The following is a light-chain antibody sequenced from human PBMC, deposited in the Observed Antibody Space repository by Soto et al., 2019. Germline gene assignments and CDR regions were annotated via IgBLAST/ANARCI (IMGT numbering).Light chain of an antibody. V-gene: IGLV1-51*01. J-gene: IGLJ2*01. Sequence: QSVLTQPPSVSAAPGQKVTISCSGSNSNIGSHYVSWYQQVPGKAPKLLIYDDNKRPSGIPDRFSASKSGTSATLDIAGLQTGDEADYYCGAWDGSLDVVFFGRGTKLTVL. CDR2: DDN. CDR1: NSNIGSHY. CDR3: GAWDGSLDVVF.